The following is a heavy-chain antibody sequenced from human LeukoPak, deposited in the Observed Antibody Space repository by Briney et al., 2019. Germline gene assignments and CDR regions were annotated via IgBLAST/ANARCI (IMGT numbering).Heavy chain of an antibody. V-gene: IGHV1-2*02. CDR1: GYTFTGYY. D-gene: IGHD3-22*01. CDR3: ARPEKFDSPPDDY. CDR2: INPNSGGT. J-gene: IGHJ4*02. Sequence: ASVKVSCKASGYTFTGYYMHWVRQAPGQGLEWMGWINPNSGGTNYAQKFQGRVTMTRDTSISTAYMELSRLRSDDTAVYYCARPEKFDSPPDDYWGQGTLVTVSS.